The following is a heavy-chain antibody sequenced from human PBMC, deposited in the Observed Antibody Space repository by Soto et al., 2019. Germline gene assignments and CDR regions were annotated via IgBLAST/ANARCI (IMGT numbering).Heavy chain of an antibody. Sequence: QVQLVESGGGVVQPGRSLRLSCAASGFTFSSYAMHWVRQAPGKGLEGGAVISYDGSNKYYADSGEGRFTISRDNSKNTLYLQMNSLTAEDTAVYYCARDIDSSGYSDAFDIWGQETMVTVSS. CDR3: ARDIDSSGYSDAFDI. J-gene: IGHJ3*02. CDR1: GFTFSSYA. D-gene: IGHD3-22*01. V-gene: IGHV3-30-3*01. CDR2: ISYDGSNK.